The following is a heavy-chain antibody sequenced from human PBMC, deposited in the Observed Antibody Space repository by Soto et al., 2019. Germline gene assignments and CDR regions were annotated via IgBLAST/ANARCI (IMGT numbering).Heavy chain of an antibody. D-gene: IGHD2-15*01. Sequence: GGSLRLSCAASGFTFRDYSLNWVRQAPGKGLEWVSSISSKSTFIHYADSVKGRFTISRDNAKNSLYLQMDSLRDDDTAVYFCARLGISALDSWGQGALVTVSS. CDR3: ARLGISALDS. V-gene: IGHV3-21*01. CDR2: ISSKSTFI. CDR1: GFTFRDYS. J-gene: IGHJ5*01.